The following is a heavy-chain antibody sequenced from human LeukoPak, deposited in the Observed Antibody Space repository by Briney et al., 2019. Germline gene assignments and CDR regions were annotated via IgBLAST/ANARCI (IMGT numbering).Heavy chain of an antibody. Sequence: GGSLRLSCAASGVTFNSYAMHWVRQAPGKGLEYVSVIGSNGGSTYYADSVKGRFTISRDNSKNTLYLQMGSLRAEDMAVYYCARSNCSTTDCLFNAFDIWGQGTMVTVSS. V-gene: IGHV3-64*02. CDR1: GVTFNSYA. D-gene: IGHD2-2*01. CDR3: ARSNCSTTDCLFNAFDI. J-gene: IGHJ3*02. CDR2: IGSNGGST.